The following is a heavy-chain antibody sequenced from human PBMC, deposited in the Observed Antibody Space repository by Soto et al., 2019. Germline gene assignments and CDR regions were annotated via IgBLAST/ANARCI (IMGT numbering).Heavy chain of an antibody. CDR1: GFSLNSLGVG. J-gene: IGHJ5*02. CDR3: DHLGIIGMTSWFGP. V-gene: IGHV2-5*02. D-gene: IGHD1-1*01. CDR2: SYRDEDK. Sequence: QITLKESGPTLVKPTQTLTLTCTFSGFSLNSLGVGVGWIRPPPGKALEWLARSYRDEDKHLSPALKSRLTLTAETSTNQVLLTMTNMDPVDKGTYYCDHLGIIGMTSWFGPWGRRTLVSAS.